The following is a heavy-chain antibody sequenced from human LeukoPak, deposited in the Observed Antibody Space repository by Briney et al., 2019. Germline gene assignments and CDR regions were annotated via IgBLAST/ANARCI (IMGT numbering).Heavy chain of an antibody. V-gene: IGHV4-34*01. CDR1: GGSFTGYY. Sequence: KPSETLSLTCAVYGGSFTGYYWSWVRQVPGKGLEWIGEINHSGGTNYNPSLKSRVTFSVDTSKNQFSLNLASLTAADTAVYYSARRRRHLFYYMDVWGDGTSVTIS. J-gene: IGHJ6*03. CDR3: ARRRRHLFYYMDV. CDR2: INHSGGT.